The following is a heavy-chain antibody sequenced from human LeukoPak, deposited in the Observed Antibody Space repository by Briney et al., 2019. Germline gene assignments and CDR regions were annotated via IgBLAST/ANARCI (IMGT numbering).Heavy chain of an antibody. V-gene: IGHV4-39*01. CDR3: ARLLGLRLGELSQNY. CDR1: GVSISSDDYF. CDR2: VSYSGTV. Sequence: PSETLSLTCTVSGVSISSDDYFWGWIRQSPGKGLEWIASVSYSGTVYYNPSLESRVTVSLDTSKNQFSLKLSSVTTADTAVYYCARLLGLRLGELSQNYWGQGTLVTVSS. J-gene: IGHJ4*02. D-gene: IGHD3-16*02.